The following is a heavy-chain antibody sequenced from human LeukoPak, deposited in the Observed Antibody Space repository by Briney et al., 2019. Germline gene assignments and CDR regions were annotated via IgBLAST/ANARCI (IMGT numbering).Heavy chain of an antibody. CDR2: IIPIFGTA. CDR3: ARGMYGGSPSYYYYYMDV. D-gene: IGHD4-23*01. V-gene: IGHV1-69*05. Sequence: ASVKVSCKASGGTFSSYAISWVRQAPGQGLEWMGGIIPIFGTANYAQKFQGRVTITTDESTSTAYMELSSLRSEDTAVYYCARGMYGGSPSYYYYYMDVWGKGTTATVSS. J-gene: IGHJ6*03. CDR1: GGTFSSYA.